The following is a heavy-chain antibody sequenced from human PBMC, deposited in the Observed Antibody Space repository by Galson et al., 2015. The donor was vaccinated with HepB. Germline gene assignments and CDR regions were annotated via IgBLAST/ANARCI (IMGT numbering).Heavy chain of an antibody. Sequence: SVKVSCKASGGTFSSYAISWVRQAPGQGLEWMGGIIPIFGTANYAQKFQGRVTITADESTSTAYMGLSSLRSEDTAVYYCARGVSWYSYGPYFDYWGQGTLVTVSS. V-gene: IGHV1-69*13. CDR1: GGTFSSYA. D-gene: IGHD5-18*01. J-gene: IGHJ4*02. CDR2: IIPIFGTA. CDR3: ARGVSWYSYGPYFDY.